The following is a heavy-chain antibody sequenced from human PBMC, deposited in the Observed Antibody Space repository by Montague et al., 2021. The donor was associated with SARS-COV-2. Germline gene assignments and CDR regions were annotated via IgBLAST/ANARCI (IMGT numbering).Heavy chain of an antibody. CDR3: ARDALAASGSFDY. Sequence: SLRLSCAASGFTFSDHSMNWVRQAPGKGLQWVSHISTSGEIKYYADSVKGRFSISRDNAEKAVSLQMNSLRDDDTAIYYCARDALAASGSFDYWGPGILVTVSP. CDR1: GFTFSDHS. J-gene: IGHJ4*02. D-gene: IGHD6-13*01. V-gene: IGHV3-48*02. CDR2: ISTSGEIK.